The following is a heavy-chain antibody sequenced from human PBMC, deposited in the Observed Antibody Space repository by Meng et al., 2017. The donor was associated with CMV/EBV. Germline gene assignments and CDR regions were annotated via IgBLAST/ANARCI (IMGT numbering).Heavy chain of an antibody. D-gene: IGHD2-21*01. CDR2: IYYSGST. CDR1: GGSISSGDYY. V-gene: IGHV4-30-4*08. Sequence: SETLSLTCTVSGGSISSGDYYWSWIRQPPGKGLEWIGYIYYSGSTYYNPSLKSRVTISVDTSKNQFSLKLSSVTAADTAVYYCAREFAPLAYCGGDCGLYFQHWGQGTLVTVSS. CDR3: AREFAPLAYCGGDCGLYFQH. J-gene: IGHJ1*01.